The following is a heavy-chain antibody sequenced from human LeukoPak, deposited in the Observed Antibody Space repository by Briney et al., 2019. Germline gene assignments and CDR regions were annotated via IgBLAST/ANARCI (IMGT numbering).Heavy chain of an antibody. V-gene: IGHV3-23*01. CDR3: AKSLFTSATGTGRAFHI. Sequence: GGSLRLSCAASGFTFTSYAMSWVRQAPGKGLEWVSGISGSGGSTYYAGSVKGRFTISRDNSKNTLYLQMTSLRAEDTAEYYCAKSLFTSATGTGRAFHIWGQGTMVTVSS. CDR1: GFTFTSYA. J-gene: IGHJ3*02. CDR2: ISGSGGST. D-gene: IGHD1-1*01.